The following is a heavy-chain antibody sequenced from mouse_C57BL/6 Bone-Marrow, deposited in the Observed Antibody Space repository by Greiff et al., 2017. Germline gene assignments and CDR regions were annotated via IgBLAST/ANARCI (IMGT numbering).Heavy chain of an antibody. V-gene: IGHV5-12*01. CDR3: ARIYYEGAMDY. Sequence: EVQGVESGGGLVQPGGSLKLSCAASGFTFSDYYMYWVRQTPEKRLEWVAYISNGGGSTYYPDTVKGRFTISRDNAKNTLYLQMSRLKSEDTAMYYCARIYYEGAMDYWGQGTSVTVSA. J-gene: IGHJ4*01. D-gene: IGHD2-4*01. CDR2: ISNGGGST. CDR1: GFTFSDYY.